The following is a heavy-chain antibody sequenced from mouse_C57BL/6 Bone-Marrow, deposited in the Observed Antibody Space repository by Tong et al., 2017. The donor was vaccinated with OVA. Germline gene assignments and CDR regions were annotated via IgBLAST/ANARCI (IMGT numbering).Heavy chain of an antibody. D-gene: IGHD2-1*01. CDR1: GYTFTSYD. J-gene: IGHJ2*01. CDR2: IYPGNFNT. Sequence: VQLQESGPELVKPGALVKISCKASGYTFTSYDINWVKQRPGQGLEWIGWIYPGNFNTKYNEKFKGKATLTADKSSSTAYMQLSSLTSEDSAVYFCARHEVGGNYGYWGQGTTLTVSS. CDR3: ARHEVGGNYGY. V-gene: IGHV1S56*01.